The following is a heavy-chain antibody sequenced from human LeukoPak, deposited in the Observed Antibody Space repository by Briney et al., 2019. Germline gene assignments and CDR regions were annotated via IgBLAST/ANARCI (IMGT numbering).Heavy chain of an antibody. CDR1: GYTLTELS. CDR3: ATDQSGNLTPDAFDI. J-gene: IGHJ3*02. CDR2: FDPEDGET. Sequence: ASVKVSCKVSGYTLTELSMHWVLQAPGKGLEWMGGFDPEDGETIYAQKFQGRVTMTEDTSTDTAYMELSSLRSEDTAVYYCATDQSGNLTPDAFDIWGQGTMVTVSS. V-gene: IGHV1-24*01. D-gene: IGHD1-26*01.